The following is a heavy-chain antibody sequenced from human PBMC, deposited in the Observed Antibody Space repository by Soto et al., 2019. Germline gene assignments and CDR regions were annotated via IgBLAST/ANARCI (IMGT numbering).Heavy chain of an antibody. CDR2: ISDSGGSA. V-gene: IGHV3-23*01. CDR1: GFTFRSYT. J-gene: IGHJ4*02. Sequence: GGSLRLSCAASGFTFRSYTMSWVRQAPGKGLEWVTTISDSGGSASYADSVKGRLTISRDNSMSTLYLQMNSLTVEDTAIYFCAKRDLAYWGQGTLVTVSS. CDR3: AKRDLAY.